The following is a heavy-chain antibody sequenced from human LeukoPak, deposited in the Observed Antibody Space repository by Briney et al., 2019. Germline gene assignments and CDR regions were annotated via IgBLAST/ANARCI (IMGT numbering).Heavy chain of an antibody. CDR2: ISSSRSYI. Sequence: GGSLRLSCAASGFTFSSYSMNWVRQAPGKGLEWVSYISSSRSYIYYADSVKGRFTISRDNAKNSLYLQMNSLGAEDTAVYYCARVNFGYSSSWSPFEAFDIWGQGTMVTVSS. V-gene: IGHV3-21*01. J-gene: IGHJ3*02. CDR3: ARVNFGYSSSWSPFEAFDI. CDR1: GFTFSSYS. D-gene: IGHD6-13*01.